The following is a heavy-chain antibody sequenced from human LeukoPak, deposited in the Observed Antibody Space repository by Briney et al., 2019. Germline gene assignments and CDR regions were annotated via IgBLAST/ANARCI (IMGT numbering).Heavy chain of an antibody. CDR2: IKEDGSIE. Sequence: PGGSLRLSCVASGFTFSHYWMSWVRQAPGKGLEWVAHIKEDGSIEDYVDSVKGRFTVSRDNAKNSLYLEMNSLRVEDTAVYYCVSQQVAPPWGQGTLVIVSS. CDR1: GFTFSHYW. J-gene: IGHJ5*02. V-gene: IGHV3-7*01. CDR3: VSQQVAPP. D-gene: IGHD5-12*01.